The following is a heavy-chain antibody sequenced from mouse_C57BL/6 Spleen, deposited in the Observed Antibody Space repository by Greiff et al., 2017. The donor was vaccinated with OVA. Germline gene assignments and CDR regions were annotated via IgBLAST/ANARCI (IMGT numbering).Heavy chain of an antibody. CDR2: IYPGDGDT. V-gene: IGHV1-82*01. CDR1: GYAFSSSW. J-gene: IGHJ4*01. D-gene: IGHD6-1*01. Sequence: VKLMESGPELVKPGASVKISCKASGYAFSSSWMNWVKQRPGKGLEWIGRIYPGDGDTNYNGKFKGKATLTADKSSSTAYMQLSSLTSEDSAVYFCAPLDAMDYWGQGTSVTVSS. CDR3: APLDAMDY.